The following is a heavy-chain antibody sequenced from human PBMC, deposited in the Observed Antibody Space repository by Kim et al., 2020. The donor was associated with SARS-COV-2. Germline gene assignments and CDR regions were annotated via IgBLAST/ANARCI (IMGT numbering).Heavy chain of an antibody. J-gene: IGHJ6*02. D-gene: IGHD2-21*02. Sequence: YAQKFQGRVTMTRNTSISTAYMELSSLRSEDTAVYYCARVTPYYYYGIDVWGQGTTVTVSS. CDR3: ARVTPYYYYGIDV. V-gene: IGHV1-8*01.